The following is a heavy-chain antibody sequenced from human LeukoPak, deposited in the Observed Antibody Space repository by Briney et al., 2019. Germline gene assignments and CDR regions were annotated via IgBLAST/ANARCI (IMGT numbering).Heavy chain of an antibody. CDR3: ARHGGSVVVVPFDY. D-gene: IGHD3-16*01. CDR1: GGSISSRNYI. V-gene: IGHV4-39*01. J-gene: IGHJ4*02. CDR2: INYSGST. Sequence: SETLSLTCTVSGGSISSRNYIWGWIRQPPGKGLEWIRSINYSGSTYYNPSLKSRVSISLDTSKNQFSLRLSSVTAADSAVYHCARHGGSVVVVPFDYWGQGTLVTVSS.